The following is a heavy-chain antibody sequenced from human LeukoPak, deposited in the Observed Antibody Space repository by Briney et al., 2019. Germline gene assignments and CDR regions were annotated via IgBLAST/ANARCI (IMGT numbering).Heavy chain of an antibody. Sequence: PGGSLRLSCAASGFTFSSSAMSWVRQAPGKGLEWVSVISGSGGSIYYADSVKGRFTISRDNSKNTLYLKMNSLRAEDTAVYYCAKVKQQLPRDYWGQGTLVTVSS. V-gene: IGHV3-23*01. CDR2: ISGSGGSI. CDR3: AKVKQQLPRDY. D-gene: IGHD6-13*01. CDR1: GFTFSSSA. J-gene: IGHJ4*02.